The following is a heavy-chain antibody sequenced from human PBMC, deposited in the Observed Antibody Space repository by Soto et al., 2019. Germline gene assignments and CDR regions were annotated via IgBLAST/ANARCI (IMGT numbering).Heavy chain of an antibody. J-gene: IGHJ6*02. CDR2: IKQDGSEK. D-gene: IGHD1-20*01. CDR3: ARDGLNWNSVHYGMDV. Sequence: PGGSLRLSCAASGFTLSSTWMTWVRQAPGKGLEWAANIKQDGSEKYYLDSVKGRFTVSRDNAKNSLFLQMTSLTPEDTAVYYCARDGLNWNSVHYGMDVWGQGTTVTVSS. V-gene: IGHV3-7*01. CDR1: GFTLSSTW.